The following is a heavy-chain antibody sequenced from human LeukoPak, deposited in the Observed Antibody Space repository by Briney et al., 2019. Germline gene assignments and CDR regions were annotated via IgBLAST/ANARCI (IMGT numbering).Heavy chain of an antibody. J-gene: IGHJ6*02. CDR2: ISAYNGNT. CDR3: ARRTVDYGDYYFYGTDV. CDR1: GYTFTSYG. Sequence: ASVKVSCKASGYTFTSYGISWVRQAPGQGLEWMGWISAYNGNTNYAQKLQGRVTMTTDTSTSTAYMELRSLRSDDTAVYYCARRTVDYGDYYFYGTDVWGQGTTVTVSS. D-gene: IGHD4-17*01. V-gene: IGHV1-18*01.